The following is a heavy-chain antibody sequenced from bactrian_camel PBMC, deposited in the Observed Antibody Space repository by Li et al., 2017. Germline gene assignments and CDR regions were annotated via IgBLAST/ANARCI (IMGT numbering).Heavy chain of an antibody. J-gene: IGHJ6*01. CDR1: GYTYSSYC. CDR3: AADRRCRSLGIFTPFGG. D-gene: IGHD1*01. CDR2: IDSDGTT. V-gene: IGHV3S1*01. Sequence: HVQLVESGGGSVQAGGSLTLSCTTSGYTYSSYCMAWFIETPGKEREGVASIDSDGTTHYTDSVKGRFTISRDNAKNTLFLQMNSLKPEDTAMYYCAADRRCRSLGIFTPFGGWGQGTQVTVS.